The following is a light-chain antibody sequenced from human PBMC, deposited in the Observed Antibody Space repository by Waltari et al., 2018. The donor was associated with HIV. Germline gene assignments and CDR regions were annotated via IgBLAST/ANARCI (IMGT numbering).Light chain of an antibody. J-gene: IGKJ4*01. CDR3: QTYNGAPFA. CDR1: QGIRQY. V-gene: IGKV1-27*01. CDR2: GAT. Sequence: DIQMTQSPSSLSASLGDRITITCRASQGIRQYLACYHHRPGERPKVLIYGATILQRGVSSRFSASGSGTDFSLTISSLRSEDVGTYYCQTYNGAPFAFGGGTKVEVK.